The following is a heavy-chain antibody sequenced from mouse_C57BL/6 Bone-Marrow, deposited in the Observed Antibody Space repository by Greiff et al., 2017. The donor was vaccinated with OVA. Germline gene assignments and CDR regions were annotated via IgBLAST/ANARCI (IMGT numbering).Heavy chain of an antibody. CDR3: TTGDY. CDR2: IDPENGDT. CDR1: GFNIKDDY. J-gene: IGHJ2*01. Sequence: VQLQQSGAELVRPGASVKLSCTASGFNIKDDYMHWVKQRPEQGLEWIGWIDPENGDTEYASKLQGKATIPADTSANTAYLELSSLTSEDTAVYYCTTGDYWGQGTTLTVSS. V-gene: IGHV14-4*01.